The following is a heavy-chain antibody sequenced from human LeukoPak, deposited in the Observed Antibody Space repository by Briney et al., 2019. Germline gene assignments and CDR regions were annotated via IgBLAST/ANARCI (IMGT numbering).Heavy chain of an antibody. Sequence: SVKVSCKASGGTFSSYAISWVRQSPGQGLEWMGGIIPIFGTANYAQKFQGRVTITADESTSTAYMELSSLRSEDTAVYYCARSSFCSSTSCYSSRGAFDIWGQGTMDTVSS. CDR1: GGTFSSYA. J-gene: IGHJ3*02. D-gene: IGHD2-2*02. CDR3: ARSSFCSSTSCYSSRGAFDI. V-gene: IGHV1-69*13. CDR2: IIPIFGTA.